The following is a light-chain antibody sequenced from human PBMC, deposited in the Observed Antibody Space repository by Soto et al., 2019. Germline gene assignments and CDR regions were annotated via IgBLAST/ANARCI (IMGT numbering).Light chain of an antibody. V-gene: IGLV2-8*01. J-gene: IGLJ1*01. CDR1: SSDVGDYNY. CDR3: SSYAGSSNV. CDR2: EVN. Sequence: QSVLTQPPSASGSPGQSVAISCTGTSSDVGDYNYVSWYQQHPGKAPKLMIYEVNKRPSGVPDRFSGPKSGNTASLTVSGLQAEDEADYYCSSYAGSSNVFGTGTKVTVL.